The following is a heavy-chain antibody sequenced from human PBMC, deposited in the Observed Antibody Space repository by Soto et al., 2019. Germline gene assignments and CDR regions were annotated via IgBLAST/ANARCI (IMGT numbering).Heavy chain of an antibody. J-gene: IGHJ6*03. Sequence: PGGPLRRSSAASGCTISSYAMSWVRQAPGKGLEWVSTISGSGGSTYYADSVKGRFTISRDIAKNSLYLQMNSLRAEDTAVYYCARGRPNYDFWSGYPYYMDVWGKGTTVTVSS. CDR1: GCTISSYA. CDR3: ARGRPNYDFWSGYPYYMDV. CDR2: ISGSGGST. V-gene: IGHV3-23*01. D-gene: IGHD3-3*01.